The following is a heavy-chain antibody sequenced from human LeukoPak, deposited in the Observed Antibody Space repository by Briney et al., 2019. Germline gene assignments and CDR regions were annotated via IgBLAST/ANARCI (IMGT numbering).Heavy chain of an antibody. J-gene: IGHJ6*03. CDR1: GGTFSSYA. CDR2: IIPIFGTA. V-gene: IGHV1-69*06. Sequence: ASVKVSCKASGGTFSSYAISWVRQAPGQGLEWMGGIIPIFGTANYAQKFQGRVTITADKSTSTAYMELSSLRSEDTAVYYCARGKYYDFWSGYYRTADYYYYYMDVWGKGTTVTVSS. CDR3: ARGKYYDFWSGYYRTADYYYYYMDV. D-gene: IGHD3-3*01.